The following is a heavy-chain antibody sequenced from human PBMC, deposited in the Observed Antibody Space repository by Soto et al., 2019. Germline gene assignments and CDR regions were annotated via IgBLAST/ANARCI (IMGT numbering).Heavy chain of an antibody. CDR2: IYYSGST. D-gene: IGHD3-9*01. CDR3: ARDLTTTETHAFDI. J-gene: IGHJ3*02. CDR1: GGSISSGGYY. Sequence: KPSETLSLTCTVSGGSISSGGYYWSWIRQHPGKGLEWIGYIYYSGSTYYNPSLKSRVTISVDTSKNQFSLKLSSVTAADTAVYYCARDLTTTETHAFDILGQGTMLTVSS. V-gene: IGHV4-31*03.